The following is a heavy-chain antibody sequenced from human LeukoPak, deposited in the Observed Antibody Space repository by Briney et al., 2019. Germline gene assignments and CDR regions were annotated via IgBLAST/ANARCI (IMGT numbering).Heavy chain of an antibody. V-gene: IGHV3-30*02. CDR3: AKVGDSSGYYQNYFDY. J-gene: IGHJ4*02. CDR1: GFTFSSYG. CDR2: IRYDGSNK. D-gene: IGHD3-22*01. Sequence: QPGGSLRLSCAASGFTFSSYGMHWVRQAPGKGLEWVAFIRYDGSNKYYADSVKGRFTISRDNSKNTLYLQMNSLRAEDTAVYYCAKVGDSSGYYQNYFDYWGQGTLVTVSS.